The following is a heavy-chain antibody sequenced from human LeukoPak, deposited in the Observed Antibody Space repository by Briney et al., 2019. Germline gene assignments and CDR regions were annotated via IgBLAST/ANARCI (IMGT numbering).Heavy chain of an antibody. CDR2: IIPIFGTA. J-gene: IGHJ1*01. Sequence: GASVKVSCXASGYTFTSYGISWVRQAPGQGLEWMGGIIPIFGTANYAQKFQGRVTITTDESTSTAYMELSSLRSEDTAVYYCARDLDGYQRDWGQGTLVTVSS. V-gene: IGHV1-69*05. CDR1: GYTFTSYG. CDR3: ARDLDGYQRD. D-gene: IGHD5-24*01.